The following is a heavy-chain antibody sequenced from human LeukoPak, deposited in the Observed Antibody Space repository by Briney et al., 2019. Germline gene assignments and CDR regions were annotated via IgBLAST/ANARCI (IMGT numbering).Heavy chain of an antibody. V-gene: IGHV3-66*01. Sequence: GGSLRLSCAASGFTFSSYAMSWVRQAPGKGLEWVSVIYSGGSTYYADSVKGRFTISRDNSKNTLYLQMNSLRAEDTAVYYCAREGPGSGPYYYYYMDVWGKGTTVTISS. CDR1: GFTFSSYA. CDR3: AREGPGSGPYYYYYMDV. J-gene: IGHJ6*03. D-gene: IGHD3-10*01. CDR2: IYSGGST.